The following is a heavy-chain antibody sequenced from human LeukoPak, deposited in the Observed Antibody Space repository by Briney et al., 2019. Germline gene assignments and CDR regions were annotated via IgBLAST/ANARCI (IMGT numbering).Heavy chain of an antibody. Sequence: TGGSLRLSCAASGFTFSTYAMTWVRQAPGKGLEWVSGIDGSGTGTYYTDSVRGRFTISRDNSKNTLYLQMNSLRAEDTALYYCARQTRLNYDYWGQGTLVTVSS. V-gene: IGHV3-23*01. J-gene: IGHJ4*02. CDR3: ARQTRLNYDY. CDR1: GFTFSTYA. CDR2: IDGSGTGT.